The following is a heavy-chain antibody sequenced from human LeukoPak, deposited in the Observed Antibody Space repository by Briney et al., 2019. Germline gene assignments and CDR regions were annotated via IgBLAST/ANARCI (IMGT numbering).Heavy chain of an antibody. CDR3: ARHKDSGDYPLDY. V-gene: IGHV4-39*07. Sequence: SETLSLTCTVSGGAISSSSYYWGWIRQPPGKGLEWIGSIYYSGSTYYNPSLKSRLIMSLDTSKNHFSLKLNSVTAADTAVYYCARHKDSGDYPLDYWGQGILVSVSS. CDR2: IYYSGST. D-gene: IGHD4-17*01. CDR1: GGAISSSSYY. J-gene: IGHJ4*02.